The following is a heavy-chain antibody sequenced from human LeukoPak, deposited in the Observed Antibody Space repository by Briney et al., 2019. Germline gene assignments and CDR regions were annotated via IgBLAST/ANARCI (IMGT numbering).Heavy chain of an antibody. V-gene: IGHV3-23*01. CDR2: ISGSGGST. Sequence: PGGSLRLSCAASGFTFSSYAMSWVRQAPGKGLEWVSAISGSGGSTYYADSVKGRFTISRDNSKNTLYLQMDSLRAEDTAVYYCAKDRRYYESSGYCDYWGQGTLVTVSS. CDR3: AKDRRYYESSGYCDY. D-gene: IGHD3-22*01. J-gene: IGHJ4*02. CDR1: GFTFSSYA.